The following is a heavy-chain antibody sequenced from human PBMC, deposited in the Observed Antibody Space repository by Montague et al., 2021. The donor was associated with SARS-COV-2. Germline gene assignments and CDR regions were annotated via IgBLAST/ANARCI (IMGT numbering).Heavy chain of an antibody. V-gene: IGHV3-7*01. CDR2: IDRDGYEV. J-gene: IGHJ4*02. CDR3: ARGGRGTSYYWEY. CDR1: RFSFSSYR. Sequence: SLRLSCAASRFSFSSYRMTRIRQAPGKGPEWVATIDRDGYEVYYVDSVKGRFTISRDNARNSLYLQLTSLRGEDTAVYYCARGGRGTSYYWEYWGQGPWSPSPQ. D-gene: IGHD2-2*01.